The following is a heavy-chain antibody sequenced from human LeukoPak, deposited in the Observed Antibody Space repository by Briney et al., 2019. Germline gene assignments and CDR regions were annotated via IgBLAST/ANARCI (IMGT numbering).Heavy chain of an antibody. D-gene: IGHD3-16*01. V-gene: IGHV4-59*01. CDR3: AREGDRPHDAFDI. J-gene: IGHJ3*02. CDR1: GGSISSYY. Sequence: SETLSLTCTVSGGSISSYYWSWIRQPPGKGLEWSGYIYYSGSTNYNPSLKSRVTISVDTSKNQFSLKLSSVTAADTAVYYCAREGDRPHDAFDIWGQGTMVTVSS. CDR2: IYYSGST.